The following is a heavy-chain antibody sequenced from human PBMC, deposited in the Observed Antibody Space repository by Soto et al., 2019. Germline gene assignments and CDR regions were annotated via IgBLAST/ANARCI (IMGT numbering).Heavy chain of an antibody. D-gene: IGHD6-19*01. V-gene: IGHV1-69*01. CDR2: IIPILRSA. CDR1: GGIFSSYA. J-gene: IGHJ5*02. CDR3: ASDHLGRGWYGFMES. Sequence: QVQLVQSVAEVKNPGSSVKVSCNASGGIFSSYAFSWVRQAPGQGLECMGGIIPILRSADYAQRIQGRVTITADESTRTVYMELSRVRSEDTAVYYCASDHLGRGWYGFMESWGQGPPVIVS.